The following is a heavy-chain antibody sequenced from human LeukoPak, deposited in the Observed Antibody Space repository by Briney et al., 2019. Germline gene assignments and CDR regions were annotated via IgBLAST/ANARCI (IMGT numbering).Heavy chain of an antibody. CDR3: ARQLAYYYGSGSYGDAFDI. J-gene: IGHJ3*02. D-gene: IGHD3-10*01. CDR1: GGSFSGYY. CDR2: INHSGST. V-gene: IGHV4-34*01. Sequence: SETLSLTCAVYGGSFSGYYWSWLRQPPGKGLDWIGEINHSGSTNYNPSLKSRVTISVDTSKNQFSLKLSSVTAADTAVYYCARQLAYYYGSGSYGDAFDIWGQGTMVTVSS.